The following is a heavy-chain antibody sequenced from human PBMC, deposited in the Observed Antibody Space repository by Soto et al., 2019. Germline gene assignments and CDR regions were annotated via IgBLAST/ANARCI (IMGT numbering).Heavy chain of an antibody. Sequence: EVQLVESGGLVVQPGGSLRLSCAASAFNFDDYTMHWVRQAPVKGMEWVSLISWDGGSTYYADSVKGRFTISRDNSKNSLYLQMNSLTTEDTALYYCAKDSIAAARTSALGYWGQGTLVTVSS. CDR2: ISWDGGST. D-gene: IGHD6-13*01. J-gene: IGHJ4*02. CDR3: AKDSIAAARTSALGY. V-gene: IGHV3-43*01. CDR1: AFNFDDYT.